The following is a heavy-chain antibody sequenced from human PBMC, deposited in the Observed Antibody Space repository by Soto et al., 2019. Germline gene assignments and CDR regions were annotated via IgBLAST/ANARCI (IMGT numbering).Heavy chain of an antibody. CDR1: GFTFSSYS. V-gene: IGHV3-21*01. CDR3: ARVDTAMPYYYYGMDV. D-gene: IGHD5-18*01. J-gene: IGHJ6*02. Sequence: GGSLRLSCGASGFTFSSYSMNWVRQAPGKGLEWVSSISSSSSYIYYADSVKGRFTISRDNAKNSLYLQMNSLRAEDTAVYYCARVDTAMPYYYYGMDVWGQGTTVTVSS. CDR2: ISSSSSYI.